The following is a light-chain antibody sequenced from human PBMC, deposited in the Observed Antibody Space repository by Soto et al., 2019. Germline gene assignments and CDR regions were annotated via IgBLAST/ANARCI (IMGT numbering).Light chain of an antibody. CDR1: TGAVTSGYY. CDR3: LLYYGGQLGV. V-gene: IGLV7-43*01. Sequence: QAVVTQEPSPTVSPGGTVTLTCASSTGAVTSGYYPNWFQQKPGQAPRALIYSTSNKYSWTPARFSGSLLGGKAALTLSGVQPEDEAEYYCLLYYGGQLGVFGGGTKLTVL. CDR2: STS. J-gene: IGLJ2*01.